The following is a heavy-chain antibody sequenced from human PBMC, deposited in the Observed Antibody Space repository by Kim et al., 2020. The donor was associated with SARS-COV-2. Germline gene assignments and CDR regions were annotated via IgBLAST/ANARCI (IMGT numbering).Heavy chain of an antibody. V-gene: IGHV1-18*01. J-gene: IGHJ4*02. CDR3: ARAVGWQLATFDY. D-gene: IGHD6-6*01. Sequence: YAQKLQGRVTMTTDTSTSTAYMELRSLRSDDTAAYYCARAVGWQLATFDYWGQGTLVTVSS.